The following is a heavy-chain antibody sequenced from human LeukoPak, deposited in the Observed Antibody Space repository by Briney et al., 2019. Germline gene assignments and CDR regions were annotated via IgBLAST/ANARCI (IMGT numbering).Heavy chain of an antibody. V-gene: IGHV4-59*01. CDR1: GGSISSYY. CDR2: IYYGGST. Sequence: PSETLSLTCTVSGGSISSYYWSWIRQPPGKGLEWIGYIYYGGSTNYNPSLKSRVTISVDTSKNQFSLKLSSVTAADTAVYYCAGQEPGIAAAGYWGQGTLVTVSS. D-gene: IGHD6-13*01. CDR3: AGQEPGIAAAGY. J-gene: IGHJ4*02.